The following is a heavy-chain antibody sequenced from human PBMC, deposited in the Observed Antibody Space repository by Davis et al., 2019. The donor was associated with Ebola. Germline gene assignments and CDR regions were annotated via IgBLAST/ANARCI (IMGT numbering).Heavy chain of an antibody. CDR1: GGSISSYY. Sequence: PSETLSLTCTVSGGSISSYYWSWIRQPPGKGLEWIGYIYYSGSTNYNPSLKSRVTISVDTSKNQFSLQPNSVTPEDTAVYYCAGGTGAFDYWGQGTLVTVSS. CDR2: IYYSGST. J-gene: IGHJ4*02. CDR3: AGGTGAFDY. V-gene: IGHV4-59*12.